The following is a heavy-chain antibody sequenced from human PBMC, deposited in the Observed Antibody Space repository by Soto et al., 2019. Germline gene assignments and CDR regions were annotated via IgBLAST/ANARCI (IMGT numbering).Heavy chain of an antibody. CDR3: ARDRVGGIMYFDY. J-gene: IGHJ4*02. V-gene: IGHV1-69*13. D-gene: IGHD3-16*01. CDR2: IIPIFGTA. Sequence: GASVKVSCKASGGTFSSYAISWVRQAPGQGLEWMGGIIPIFGTANYAQKFQGRVTITADESTSTAYMELSSLRSEDTAAYYCARDRVGGIMYFDYWGQGTLVTVSS. CDR1: GGTFSSYA.